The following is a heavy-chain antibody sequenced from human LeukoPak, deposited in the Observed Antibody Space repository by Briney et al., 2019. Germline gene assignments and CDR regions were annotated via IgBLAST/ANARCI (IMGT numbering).Heavy chain of an antibody. J-gene: IGHJ4*02. CDR3: ASVTPSSGSYYDY. V-gene: IGHV1-69*05. D-gene: IGHD1-26*01. Sequence: SVKVSCKASGGTFSSYAIGWVRQAPGQGLEWMGGIIPIFGTANYAQKFQGRVTITTDESTSTAYMELSSLRSEDTAVYYCASVTPSSGSYYDYWGQGTLVTVSS. CDR1: GGTFSSYA. CDR2: IIPIFGTA.